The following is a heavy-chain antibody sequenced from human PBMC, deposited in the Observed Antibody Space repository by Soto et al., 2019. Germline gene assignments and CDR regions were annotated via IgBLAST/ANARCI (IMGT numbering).Heavy chain of an antibody. J-gene: IGHJ4*02. Sequence: SATLAITCTVSGASMNNYYGSWIRQPPGKGLEYIGYIFYSGSADYNPSLRSRVTMSVDTSNNQFSLKLRSVTAADTAVYYCARSGHSFGGVIWGQGILVTVSS. CDR2: IFYSGSA. CDR1: GASMNNYY. CDR3: ARSGHSFGGVI. D-gene: IGHD3-16*01. V-gene: IGHV4-59*01.